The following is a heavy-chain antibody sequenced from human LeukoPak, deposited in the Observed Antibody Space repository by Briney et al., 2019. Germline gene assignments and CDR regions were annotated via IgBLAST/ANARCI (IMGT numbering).Heavy chain of an antibody. V-gene: IGHV3-9*01. J-gene: IGHJ4*02. CDR1: GFTFDDYA. CDR3: AKDNPYGSGSLALDY. Sequence: PGGSLRLSCAASGFTFDDYAMHWVRQAPGKGLEWVSGISWNSGSIGYADSVKGRFTISRDNAKNSLYLQMNSLRAEDTALYYCAKDNPYGSGSLALDYWGQGTLVTVSS. CDR2: ISWNSGSI. D-gene: IGHD3-10*01.